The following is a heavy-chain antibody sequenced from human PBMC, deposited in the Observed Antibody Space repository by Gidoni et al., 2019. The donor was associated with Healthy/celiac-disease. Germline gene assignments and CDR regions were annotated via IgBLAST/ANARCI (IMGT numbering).Heavy chain of an antibody. D-gene: IGHD2-21*01. CDR2: IYTSGST. Sequence: QVQLPESGPGLVKPSQTLSLTCTVSGGSISSGSYNWSWIRQPAGKGLEWIGRIYTSGSTNYNPSLKSRVTISVDTSKNQFSLKLSSVTAADTAVYYCARATGGEPYYYYGMDVWGQGTTVTVSS. V-gene: IGHV4-61*02. CDR1: GGSISSGSYN. CDR3: ARATGGEPYYYYGMDV. J-gene: IGHJ6*02.